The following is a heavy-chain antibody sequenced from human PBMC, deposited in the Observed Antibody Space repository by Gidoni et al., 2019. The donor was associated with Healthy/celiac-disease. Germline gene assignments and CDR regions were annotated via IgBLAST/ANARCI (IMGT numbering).Heavy chain of an antibody. Sequence: EVQLLESGGGLVQPGGSLRLSCAASGFTFSSYAMSWVRQAPGKGLEWVSAISGSGGSTYYADSVKGRFTISRDNSKNTLYLQMNSLRAEDTAVYYCAKDLNVLLWFGESQAFDYWGQGTLVTVSS. V-gene: IGHV3-23*01. CDR3: AKDLNVLLWFGESQAFDY. D-gene: IGHD3-10*01. CDR1: GFTFSSYA. CDR2: ISGSGGST. J-gene: IGHJ4*02.